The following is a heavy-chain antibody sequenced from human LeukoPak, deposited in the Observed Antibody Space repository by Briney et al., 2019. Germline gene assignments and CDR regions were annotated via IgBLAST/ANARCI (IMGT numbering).Heavy chain of an antibody. CDR3: ATETIGRHYDY. Sequence: PGGSLRLSCAASGFTFSSCGCKWVRQAPGKGLEWVSSIGPTGTDRYYADSVRGRFTISRDNAKNSMYLQMDSLRDEDTAAYYCATETIGRHYDYWGQGTLLTVSS. CDR1: GFTFSSCG. CDR2: IGPTGTDR. V-gene: IGHV3-21*01. D-gene: IGHD1-14*01. J-gene: IGHJ4*02.